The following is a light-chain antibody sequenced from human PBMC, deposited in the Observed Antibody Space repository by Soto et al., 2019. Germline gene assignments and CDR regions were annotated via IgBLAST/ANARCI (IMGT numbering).Light chain of an antibody. CDR3: QQYGRT. CDR2: GAS. CDR1: QSVNSSY. V-gene: IGKV3-20*01. J-gene: IGKJ2*01. Sequence: DIVLTQSPGTLSLSPGERATLSCRASQSVNSSYLAWYQQKPGQAPRLLILGASTMATGISDRFRGSGSGTDFTLTINRLEPEDFAVYYCQQYGRTFGQGTKLEIK.